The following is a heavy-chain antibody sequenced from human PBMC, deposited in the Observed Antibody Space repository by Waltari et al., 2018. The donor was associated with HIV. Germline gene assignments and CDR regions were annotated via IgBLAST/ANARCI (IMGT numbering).Heavy chain of an antibody. CDR2: VVYDGSNE. D-gene: IGHD1-26*01. V-gene: IGHV3-30*17. CDR1: GFSFSAYA. Sequence: QVQLVESGGGVVPPGPSLTLSCAAPGFSFSAYAMHWVRQPPGKGLEWVASVVYDGSNEDYADSVTGRFTVSRDNSKNTLYLQMDSLRPEDTAVYYCATNSGSYRQGWFDPWGQGTQVTVSS. J-gene: IGHJ5*02. CDR3: ATNSGSYRQGWFDP.